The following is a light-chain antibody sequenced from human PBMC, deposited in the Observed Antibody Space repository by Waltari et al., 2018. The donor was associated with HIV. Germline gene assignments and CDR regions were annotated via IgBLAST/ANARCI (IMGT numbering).Light chain of an antibody. CDR3: SSYTDSDSLL. V-gene: IGLV2-14*01. CDR2: GVN. J-gene: IGLJ2*01. CDR1: TSDIGIYDF. Sequence: QSALTQPASVSGSPGQSITISCTGDTSDIGIYDFVSWYQKYPDKAPRLIMYGVNTRPSGISNRFSGSKSGNTASLTISALQGDDEADYYCSSYTDSDSLLFGGGTKLTVL.